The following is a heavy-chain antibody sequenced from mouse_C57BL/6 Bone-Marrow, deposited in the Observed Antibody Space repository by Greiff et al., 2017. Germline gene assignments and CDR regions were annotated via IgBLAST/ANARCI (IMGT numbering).Heavy chain of an antibody. CDR1: GYSFTSYY. D-gene: IGHD3-2*02. V-gene: IGHV1-66*01. J-gene: IGHJ2*01. Sequence: VQLQQSGPELVKPGASVKISCKASGYSFTSYYIHWVKQRPGQGLEWIGWIYPGSGNTKYNEKFKGKATLTADTSSSTAYMQLSSLTSEASAVYYCARGETAQATYYFDYWGQGTTLTVSA. CDR3: ARGETAQATYYFDY. CDR2: IYPGSGNT.